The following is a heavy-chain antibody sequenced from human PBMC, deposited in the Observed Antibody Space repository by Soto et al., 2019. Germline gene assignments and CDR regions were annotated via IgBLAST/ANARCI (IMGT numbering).Heavy chain of an antibody. CDR1: GFTFSSYA. CDR3: AKATGRYLVLIDY. V-gene: IGHV3-23*01. J-gene: IGHJ4*02. CDR2: ISGSGGST. Sequence: LRLSCAASGFTFSSYAMSWVRQAPGKGLEWVSAISGSGGSTYYADSVKGRFTISRDNSKNTLYLQMNSLRAEDTAVYYCAKATGRYLVLIDYWGQGTLVTGSS. D-gene: IGHD1-26*01.